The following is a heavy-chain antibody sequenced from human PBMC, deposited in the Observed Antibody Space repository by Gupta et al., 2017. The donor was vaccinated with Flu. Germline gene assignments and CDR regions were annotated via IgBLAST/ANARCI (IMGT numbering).Heavy chain of an antibody. D-gene: IGHD3-22*01. CDR2: INPNSGGT. V-gene: IGHV1-2*02. CDR3: ARRVYYYDSSGYSFDY. Sequence: QVQLVQSGAEVKKPGASVKVSCKASGYTFTGYYMHWVRQAPGQGLEWMGWINPNSGGTNYAQKFQGRVTMTRDTSISTAYMELSRLRSDDTAVYYCARRVYYYDSSGYSFDYWGQGTLVTVSS. J-gene: IGHJ4*02. CDR1: GYTFTGYY.